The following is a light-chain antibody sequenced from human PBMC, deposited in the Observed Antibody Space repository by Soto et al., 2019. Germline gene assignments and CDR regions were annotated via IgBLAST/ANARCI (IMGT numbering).Light chain of an antibody. J-gene: IGKJ4*01. Sequence: DIPMTQSPSSLSASVGDRVTITCRTSQTIANFLNWYQQKPGKAPTVLIFGGSSLQSGVPSRFSGSGSGTEFILTISSLQPEDSAIYYCQQSFSTPLTFGGGTNVEIK. CDR1: QTIANF. CDR2: GGS. CDR3: QQSFSTPLT. V-gene: IGKV1-39*01.